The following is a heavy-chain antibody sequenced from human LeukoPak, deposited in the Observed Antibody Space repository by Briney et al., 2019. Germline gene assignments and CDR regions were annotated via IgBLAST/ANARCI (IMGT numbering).Heavy chain of an antibody. J-gene: IGHJ4*02. CDR1: GYSFTGSW. V-gene: IGHV5-51*01. D-gene: IGHD2-15*01. CDR3: AWLGYCRDNTCAAFDY. CDR2: IYPGDSDT. Sequence: GESLKISCKGSGYSFTGSWIAWVRQMPGKGLEWMGIIYPGDSDTRSSPSFQGQVTISADKSISTAYLQWSSLKASDTAMYYCAWLGYCRDNTCAAFDYWGQGTLVTVSS.